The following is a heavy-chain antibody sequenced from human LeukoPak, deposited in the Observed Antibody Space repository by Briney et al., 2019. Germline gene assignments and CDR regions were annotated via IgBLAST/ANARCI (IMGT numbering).Heavy chain of an antibody. CDR3: ASDFWSGYSS. Sequence: ASVKVSCKASGYTFTGYYMHWVRQAPGQGLEWMGWINPNSGGTNYAQKFQGWVTMTRDTSISTAYMELSRLRSEDTAVYYCASDFWSGYSSWGQGTLVTVSS. CDR1: GYTFTGYY. CDR2: INPNSGGT. J-gene: IGHJ4*02. D-gene: IGHD3-3*01. V-gene: IGHV1-2*04.